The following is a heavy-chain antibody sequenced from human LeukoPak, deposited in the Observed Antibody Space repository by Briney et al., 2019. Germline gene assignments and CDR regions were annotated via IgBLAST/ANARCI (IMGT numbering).Heavy chain of an antibody. CDR1: GFTFSSYW. D-gene: IGHD2-2*01. V-gene: IGHV3-74*01. CDR3: AKDTVTDIVVVPAAHAFDI. CDR2: ISSDGRST. J-gene: IGHJ3*02. Sequence: GGSLTLSCAASGFTFSSYWMHWVRQTPGKGLVWVSCISSDGRSTYYADSVQGRFTISRDNAKNTLYLQMNSLRAEDTALYYCAKDTVTDIVVVPAAHAFDIWGQGTMVTVSS.